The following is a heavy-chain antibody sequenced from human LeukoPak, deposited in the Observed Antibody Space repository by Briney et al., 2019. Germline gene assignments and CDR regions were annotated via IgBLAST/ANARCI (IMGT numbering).Heavy chain of an antibody. CDR3: ARVFYDSIIGYFDY. CDR1: GFTFSSYA. J-gene: IGHJ4*02. CDR2: ISGSGGST. D-gene: IGHD3-22*01. Sequence: GGSLRLSCAASGFTFSSYAMSWVRQAPGKGLEWVSAISGSGGSTYYADSVKGRFTISRDNSKNTLYLQMNSLRAEDKAVYYCARVFYDSIIGYFDYWGQGTLVTVSS. V-gene: IGHV3-23*01.